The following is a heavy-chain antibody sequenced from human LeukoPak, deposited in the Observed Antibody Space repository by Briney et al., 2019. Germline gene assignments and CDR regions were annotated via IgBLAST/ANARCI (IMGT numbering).Heavy chain of an antibody. D-gene: IGHD1-26*01. CDR1: GMIFNNHW. CDR3: ARDSHELFDY. V-gene: IGHV3-74*01. J-gene: IGHJ4*02. Sequence: GGSLRLSCAASGMIFNNHWMHWIRQAPGKGLVWVARINKDGRSTTYADSVKGRFTIPRDNAKNTLSLQMNSLRAEDTAVYYCARDSHELFDYWGQGTLVTVSS. CDR2: INKDGRST.